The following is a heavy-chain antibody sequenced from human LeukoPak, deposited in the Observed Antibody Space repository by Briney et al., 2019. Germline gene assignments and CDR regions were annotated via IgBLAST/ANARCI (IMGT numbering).Heavy chain of an antibody. CDR3: ARNRGDNTFDY. D-gene: IGHD3-10*01. V-gene: IGHV5-51*01. Sequence: GESLKISCKGSGYSFTSYWIAWVRQMPGKGLEWMGIVYPGDSNTRYSPSFEGQVTISADKSMNTAYLQWSSLKASDTAVYYCARNRGDNTFDYWGQGTLVTVSS. CDR1: GYSFTSYW. CDR2: VYPGDSNT. J-gene: IGHJ4*02.